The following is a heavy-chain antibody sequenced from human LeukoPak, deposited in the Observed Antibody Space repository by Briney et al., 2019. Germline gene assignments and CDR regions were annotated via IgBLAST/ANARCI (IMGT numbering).Heavy chain of an antibody. J-gene: IGHJ5*02. CDR3: ARGLAGDSSGYYPAEGWFDP. CDR2: IYYSGST. CDR1: GGSISSNY. Sequence: SETLSLTCNVSGGSISSNYWSWIRQPPGKGLEWIGYIYYSGSTNYNPSLKSRVTISVDTSKNQFSLKLSSVTAADTAVYYCARGLAGDSSGYYPAEGWFDPWGQGTLVTVSS. D-gene: IGHD3-22*01. V-gene: IGHV4-59*01.